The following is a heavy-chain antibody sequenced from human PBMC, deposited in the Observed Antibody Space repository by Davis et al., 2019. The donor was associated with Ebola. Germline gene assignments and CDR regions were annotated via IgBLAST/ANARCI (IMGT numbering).Heavy chain of an antibody. CDR1: GGSISSSNW. J-gene: IGHJ5*02. CDR3: AREGYYYGSGSTNWFDP. V-gene: IGHV4-4*02. D-gene: IGHD3-10*01. CDR2: INHSGST. Sequence: SETLSLTCAVSGGSISSSNWWSWVRQPPGKGLEWIGEINHSGSTNYNPSLKSRVTISVDTSKNQFSLKLSSVTAADTAVYYCAREGYYYGSGSTNWFDPWGQGTLVTVSS.